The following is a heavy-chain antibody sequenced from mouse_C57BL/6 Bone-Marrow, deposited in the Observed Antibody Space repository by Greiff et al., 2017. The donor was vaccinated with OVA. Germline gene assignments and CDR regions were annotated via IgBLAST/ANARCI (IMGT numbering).Heavy chain of an antibody. J-gene: IGHJ3*01. CDR3: ARARGSSYVTY. V-gene: IGHV3-6*01. Sequence: DVKLQESGPGLVKPSQSLSLTCSVTGYSITSGYYWNWIRQFPGNKLEWMGYISYDGSNNYNPSLKNRISITRDTSKNQFFLKLNSVTTEDTATYYCARARGSSYVTYWGQGTLVTVSA. CDR2: ISYDGSN. D-gene: IGHD1-1*01. CDR1: GYSITSGYY.